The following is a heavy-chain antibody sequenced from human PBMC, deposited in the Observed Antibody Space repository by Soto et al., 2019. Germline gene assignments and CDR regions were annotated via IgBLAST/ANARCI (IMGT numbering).Heavy chain of an antibody. CDR1: GYTFTRYD. Sequence: ASVKVSCQASGYTFTRYDINWVRQAPGQGLEWMGWMNPNSGNTGNAQKFQGRVTMTKNTSIGTAYMELSSLRSEDTAVYFCARGLAAYGDSRYVYYFDHWGQGTLVTVSS. J-gene: IGHJ4*02. V-gene: IGHV1-8*01. D-gene: IGHD4-17*01. CDR2: MNPNSGNT. CDR3: ARGLAAYGDSRYVYYFDH.